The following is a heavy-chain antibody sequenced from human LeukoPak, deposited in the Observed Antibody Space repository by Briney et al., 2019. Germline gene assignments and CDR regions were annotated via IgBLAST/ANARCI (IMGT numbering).Heavy chain of an antibody. D-gene: IGHD6-13*01. CDR1: GGSISSGDYY. Sequence: PSATLSLTCTVSGGSISSGDYYWSWIRQPPGKGLEWIGYIYYSGSTYYNPSLKSRVTISVDTSKNQFSLKLSSVTAADTAVYYCARYHSSTGGLDYWGQGTLVTVSS. J-gene: IGHJ4*02. CDR3: ARYHSSTGGLDY. CDR2: IYYSGST. V-gene: IGHV4-30-4*01.